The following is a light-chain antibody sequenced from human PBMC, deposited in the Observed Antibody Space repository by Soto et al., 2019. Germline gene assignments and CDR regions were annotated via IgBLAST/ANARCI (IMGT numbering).Light chain of an antibody. CDR3: LQHNSYPIT. J-gene: IGKJ5*01. Sequence: DIQMTQSPSSLSASVGDRVTITCRANQGIRNDLGWYQQQPGKAPKRLMYDASTLQSGVPSRFSGSGSGTEFTLTISSLQPEDFATYYCLQHNSYPITFGQGTRLEIK. CDR2: DAS. V-gene: IGKV1-17*01. CDR1: QGIRND.